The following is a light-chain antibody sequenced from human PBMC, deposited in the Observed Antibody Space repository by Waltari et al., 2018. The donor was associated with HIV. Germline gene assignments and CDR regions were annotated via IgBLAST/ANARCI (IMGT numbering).Light chain of an antibody. V-gene: IGLV3-1*01. J-gene: IGLJ2*01. CDR3: GAWDSSTVV. Sequence: VLTQPPSVSVSPGQTASITCSGDKLGDKYACWYQQKPGQSPVLLIYGDSSRPSGLPVCFLGFKSVNTAPMIIRGTQAIDEAAYYCGAWDSSTVVFGGGTKLTVL. CDR1: KLGDKY. CDR2: GDS.